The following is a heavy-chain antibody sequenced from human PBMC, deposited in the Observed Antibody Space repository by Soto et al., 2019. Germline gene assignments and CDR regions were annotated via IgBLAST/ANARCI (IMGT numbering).Heavy chain of an antibody. CDR1: GFTFTNYW. CDR2: IKQDGSEK. V-gene: IGHV3-7*01. D-gene: IGHD3-3*01. J-gene: IGHJ4*02. CDR3: ARDMGVFWSGYPEGGFDY. Sequence: EAQLVESGGGLVQPGGSLRLSCAASGFTFTNYWMSWVRQAPGKGLEWVANIKQDGSEKYYADSAKCRFIISRDNAKTSLYLQMNSLRAEDTAVYYCARDMGVFWSGYPEGGFDYWGQGTPVTVSS.